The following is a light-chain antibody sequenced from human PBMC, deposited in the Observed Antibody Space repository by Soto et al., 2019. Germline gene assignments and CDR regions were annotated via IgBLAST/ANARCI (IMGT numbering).Light chain of an antibody. Sequence: DVVMTQSPLSLPVTLGQPASISCRSSQSLLHSNGYNYLDWYLQKPGQSPQLLICLGSTRASGVPDRFSGSGSGTDFTLKISRVEAEDVGVYYCMQALQTPWTFGQGTKVDIK. CDR2: LGS. CDR1: QSLLHSNGYNY. V-gene: IGKV2-28*01. CDR3: MQALQTPWT. J-gene: IGKJ1*01.